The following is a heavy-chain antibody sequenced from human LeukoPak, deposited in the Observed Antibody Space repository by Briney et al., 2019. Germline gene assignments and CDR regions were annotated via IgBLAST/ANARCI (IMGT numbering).Heavy chain of an antibody. D-gene: IGHD3-9*01. CDR1: GGSISTSNYY. Sequence: SETLSLTCTVSGGSISTSNYYWGWIRQPPGKGLEWIGNIFYSGSTYYSPSLKSRVTISVDTSKNQFSLKLSSVTAADTAVYYCARGGYYDILTGYMVVGDFDYWGQGTLVTVSS. J-gene: IGHJ4*02. CDR3: ARGGYYDILTGYMVVGDFDY. V-gene: IGHV4-39*07. CDR2: IFYSGST.